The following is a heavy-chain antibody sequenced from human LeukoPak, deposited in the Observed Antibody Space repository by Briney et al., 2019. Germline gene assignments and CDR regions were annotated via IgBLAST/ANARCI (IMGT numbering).Heavy chain of an antibody. CDR3: ARDPRGYDSSGSGFRFDY. V-gene: IGHV1-2*02. J-gene: IGHJ4*02. CDR1: GYTFTGYY. D-gene: IGHD3-22*01. CDR2: INPNSGGT. Sequence: ASVKVSCKASGYTFTGYYMHWVRQAPGQGLEWTGWINPNSGGTNYAQKFQGRVTMTRDTSISTAYMELSRLRSDDTAVYYCARDPRGYDSSGSGFRFDYWGQGTLVTVSS.